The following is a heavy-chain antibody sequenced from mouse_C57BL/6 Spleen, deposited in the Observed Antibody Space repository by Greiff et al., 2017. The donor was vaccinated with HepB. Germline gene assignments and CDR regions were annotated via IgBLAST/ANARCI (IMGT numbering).Heavy chain of an antibody. CDR2: ISSGSSTI. V-gene: IGHV5-17*01. J-gene: IGHJ2*01. D-gene: IGHD1-1*01. CDR3: ARSYGSTNYFDY. CDR1: GFTFSDYG. Sequence: DVHLVESGGGLVKPGGSLKLSCAASGFTFSDYGMHWVRQAPEKGLEWVAYISSGSSTIYYADTVKGRFTISRDNAKNTLFLQMTSLRSEDTAMYYCARSYGSTNYFDYWGQGTTLTVSS.